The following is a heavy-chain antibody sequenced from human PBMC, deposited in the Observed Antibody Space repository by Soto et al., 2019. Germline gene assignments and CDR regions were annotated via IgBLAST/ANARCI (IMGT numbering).Heavy chain of an antibody. Sequence: EVQLLESGGGLVQPGGSLRLSCAASGFPFSSYAMSWVRQAPGQGLEWVSAISGSGGSTYYADSVKGRFTISRDNSKNTLYLQMNSLRAEDTSVYYCAKDRPQGSSWYSFDYWGQGTLVTVSS. CDR3: AKDRPQGSSWYSFDY. J-gene: IGHJ4*02. D-gene: IGHD6-13*01. CDR1: GFPFSSYA. V-gene: IGHV3-23*01. CDR2: ISGSGGST.